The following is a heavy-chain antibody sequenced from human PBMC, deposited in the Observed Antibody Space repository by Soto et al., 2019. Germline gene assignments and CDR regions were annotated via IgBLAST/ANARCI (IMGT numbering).Heavy chain of an antibody. Sequence: QVQVVQSGAEVKKPGASVKVSCKTSGYTFTSYDISWVRQAPRQGLEWMGWISGYNGNTNYAQKLQGRVTMTTDTSTSTAYLELRSLRSDDTAVYYCARESATTHDGFDIWGQGTMVIVSS. CDR1: GYTFTSYD. V-gene: IGHV1-18*01. CDR3: ARESATTHDGFDI. CDR2: ISGYNGNT. J-gene: IGHJ3*02. D-gene: IGHD4-17*01.